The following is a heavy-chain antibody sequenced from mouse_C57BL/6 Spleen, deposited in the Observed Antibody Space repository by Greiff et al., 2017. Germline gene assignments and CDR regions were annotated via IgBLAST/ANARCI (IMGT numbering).Heavy chain of an antibody. CDR2: IWRGGST. Sequence: QVQLKQSGPGLVQPSQSLSITCTVSGFSLTSYGVHWVRQSPGKGLEWLGVIWRGGSTDYNAAFMSRLSITKDNSKSQVFFKMNSLQADDTAIYYCAKVDGNYDRYYAMDYWGQGTSVTVSS. CDR1: GFSLTSYG. CDR3: AKVDGNYDRYYAMDY. D-gene: IGHD2-1*01. J-gene: IGHJ4*01. V-gene: IGHV2-5*01.